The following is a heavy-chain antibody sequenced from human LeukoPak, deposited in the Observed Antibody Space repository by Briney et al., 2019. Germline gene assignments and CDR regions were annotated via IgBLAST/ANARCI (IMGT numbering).Heavy chain of an antibody. V-gene: IGHV5-51*01. Sequence: GESLKISCKGSGSGFTSYWIGWGRQMPGKGLEWMGIIYPGDSDTTYSPSFRGQVTISADKSISTAYLQWSSLKASDTAMYYCARRDGYCSSTSCYADYYYGMDVWGQGTTVTVSS. CDR2: IYPGDSDT. J-gene: IGHJ6*02. CDR3: ARRDGYCSSTSCYADYYYGMDV. CDR1: GSGFTSYW. D-gene: IGHD2-2*01.